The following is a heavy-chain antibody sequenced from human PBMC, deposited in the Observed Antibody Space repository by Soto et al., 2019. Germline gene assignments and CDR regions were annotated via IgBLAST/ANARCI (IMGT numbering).Heavy chain of an antibody. V-gene: IGHV3-15*01. CDR1: GFTFRKAW. J-gene: IGHJ6*02. Sequence: GGSLRLSCAASGFTFRKAWMSWVRQAPGKGLEWVGRIKSNTDGGTADYAAPVMGRFTISRDNSRNTLYLQMNSLRTEDTGVYYCSTRPVNQNYRFYDVDVWGQGTTVTVSS. CDR3: STRPVNQNYRFYDVDV. CDR2: IKSNTDGGTA. D-gene: IGHD3-10*01.